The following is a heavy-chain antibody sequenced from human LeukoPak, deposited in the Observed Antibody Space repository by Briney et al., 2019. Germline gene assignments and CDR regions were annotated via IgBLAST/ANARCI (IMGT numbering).Heavy chain of an antibody. V-gene: IGHV4-4*07. Sequence: SETLSLTCTVSSGSFSSYYWNWIRQPAGKGLEWIGRIYITGSTNYNPSLKSRVTMSVDTSKNQFSLKLSSVTAADTAVYYCARGTIWNYAFDIWGQGTMVTVSS. CDR3: ARGTIWNYAFDI. J-gene: IGHJ3*02. D-gene: IGHD1-7*01. CDR1: SGSFSSYY. CDR2: IYITGST.